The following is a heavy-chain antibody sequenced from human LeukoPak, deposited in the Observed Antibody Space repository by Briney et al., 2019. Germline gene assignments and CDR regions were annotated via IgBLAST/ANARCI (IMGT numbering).Heavy chain of an antibody. CDR3: ARGGTVAGYRSPLKNHFDS. D-gene: IGHD6-19*01. CDR1: GGSFSAYY. CDR2: VSHSGHT. Sequence: SETLSLTCGVYGGSFSAYYWTWIRQTPGKGLEWIGEVSHSGHTEYNPSLRSRVTILLDTSKNQFSLSVKSVTAADTAVYYCARGGTVAGYRSPLKNHFDSWGQGSLVTVSP. V-gene: IGHV4-34*01. J-gene: IGHJ4*02.